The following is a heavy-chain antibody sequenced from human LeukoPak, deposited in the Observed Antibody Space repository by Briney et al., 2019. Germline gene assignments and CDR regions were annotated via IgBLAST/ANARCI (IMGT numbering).Heavy chain of an antibody. V-gene: IGHV3-21*01. CDR1: GFTFSSYN. J-gene: IGHJ5*02. CDR2: ISSSYNSI. CDR3: ARSRSPGYFDP. D-gene: IGHD1-1*01. Sequence: AGGSLRLSCAASGFTFSSYNMNWVRQAPGKGLEWVSSISSSYNSIYYADSMKGRFTISRDNAKNSLYLQMNSLRAEDTAVYYCARSRSPGYFDPWGQGTLVTVSS.